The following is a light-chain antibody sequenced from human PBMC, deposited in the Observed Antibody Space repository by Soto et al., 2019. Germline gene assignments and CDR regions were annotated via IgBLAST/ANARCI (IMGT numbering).Light chain of an antibody. V-gene: IGLV2-14*01. CDR3: NSYTSSSPPYV. CDR1: NSDIGRYNF. J-gene: IGLJ1*01. CDR2: DVS. Sequence: QSVLTQPASVSGSAGQSVSISCAGTNSDIGRYNFVSWYQQRPGQAPKLLIFDVSNRPSGISDRFSGSKSGQTASLTISGLQAEDEDDYYCNSYTSSSPPYVFGTGTKVTVL.